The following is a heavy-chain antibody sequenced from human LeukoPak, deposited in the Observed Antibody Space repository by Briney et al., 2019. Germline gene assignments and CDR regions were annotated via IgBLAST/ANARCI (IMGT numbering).Heavy chain of an antibody. CDR2: IGIDSGNT. J-gene: IGHJ4*02. D-gene: IGHD5-24*01. Sequence: GGSLRLSCAASGFTFSDYSMNWVRQAPGKGLEWISYIGIDSGNTNYADSVKGRFTISGDKAKNSLYLQMNSLRVEDTAVYYCARDYKYAYDNWGQGTLVTVSS. V-gene: IGHV3-48*01. CDR3: ARDYKYAYDN. CDR1: GFTFSDYS.